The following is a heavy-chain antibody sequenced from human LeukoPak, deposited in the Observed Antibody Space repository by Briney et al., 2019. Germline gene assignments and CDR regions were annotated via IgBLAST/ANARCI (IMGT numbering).Heavy chain of an antibody. CDR1: GFTFSSYA. CDR3: AKARDRRYFDWSAFDY. CDR2: ISGSGGST. J-gene: IGHJ4*02. D-gene: IGHD3-9*01. V-gene: IGHV3-23*01. Sequence: GGSLRLSCAASGFTFSSYAMSWVRQAPGKGLEWVSAISGSGGSTYYADSVKGRFTISRDNSKNTLYLQMNSLRAEDTAVYYCAKARDRRYFDWSAFDYWGQGTLVTVSS.